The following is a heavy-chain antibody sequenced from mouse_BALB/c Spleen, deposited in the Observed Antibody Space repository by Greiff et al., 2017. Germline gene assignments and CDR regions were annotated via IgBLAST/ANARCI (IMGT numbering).Heavy chain of an antibody. V-gene: IGHV2-3*01. CDR1: GFSLTSYG. J-gene: IGHJ4*01. CDR2: IWGDGST. CDR3: AKPGVTSYYYAMDY. D-gene: IGHD2-1*01. Sequence: VKVVESGPGLVAPSQSLSITCTVSGFSLTSYGVSWVRQPPGKGLEWLGVIWGDGSTNYHSALISRLSISKDNSKSQVFLKLNSLQTDDTATYYCAKPGVTSYYYAMDYWGQGTSVTVSS.